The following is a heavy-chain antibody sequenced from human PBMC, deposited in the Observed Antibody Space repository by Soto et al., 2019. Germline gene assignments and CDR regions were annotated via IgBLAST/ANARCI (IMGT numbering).Heavy chain of an antibody. Sequence: GGSLRLSCAASGFTFSSYAMSWVRQAPGKGLEWVSAISGSGDSTYYADSVKGRFTISRDNSKNTVYLQMNSLRGEDTAVYYCANAEATYYYGSGIGYWGQGTLVTVSS. CDR2: ISGSGDST. CDR1: GFTFSSYA. CDR3: ANAEATYYYGSGIGY. V-gene: IGHV3-23*01. D-gene: IGHD3-10*01. J-gene: IGHJ4*02.